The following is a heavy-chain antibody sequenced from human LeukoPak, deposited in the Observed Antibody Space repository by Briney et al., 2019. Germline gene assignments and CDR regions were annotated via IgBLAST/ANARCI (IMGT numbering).Heavy chain of an antibody. D-gene: IGHD2-2*02. J-gene: IGHJ4*02. CDR3: ARDMGISTLIVVVPAAIGY. CDR1: GITFSRHW. CDR2: IKQDGSEK. Sequence: GGSLRLSCVASGITFSRHWMKWVRQAPGKGLEWVANIKQDGSEKFYVDSVKGRFTISRDNAKNSLYLQMNSLRAEDTAVYYCARDMGISTLIVVVPAAIGYWGQGTLVTVSS. V-gene: IGHV3-7*01.